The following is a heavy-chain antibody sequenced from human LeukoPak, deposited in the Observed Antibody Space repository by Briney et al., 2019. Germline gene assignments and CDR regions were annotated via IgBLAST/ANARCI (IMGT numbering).Heavy chain of an antibody. Sequence: PSETLSLTCTVAGGSISSYYWSWIWQPAGKGLEWIGRIYTSGSTNYNPSLKSRVTMSVDTSKNQFSLKLSSVTAADTAVYYCARDRNPAVAGVYYYYYMDVWGKGTTVTVSS. V-gene: IGHV4-4*07. D-gene: IGHD6-19*01. CDR3: ARDRNPAVAGVYYYYYMDV. CDR2: IYTSGST. J-gene: IGHJ6*03. CDR1: GGSISSYY.